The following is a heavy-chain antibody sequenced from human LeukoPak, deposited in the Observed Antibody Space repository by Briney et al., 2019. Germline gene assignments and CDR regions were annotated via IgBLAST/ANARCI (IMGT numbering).Heavy chain of an antibody. CDR1: GGSISSYY. J-gene: IGHJ6*03. Sequence: SETLSLTCTVSGGSISSYYWSWIRQPPGKGLEWIGYIDYSGSTKYNPSRKSRATISVDTSKNQFSLKLASVTAADTAVYYCARGYYGSGSYYTPTRPYYYYYYMDVWGQGTTVPISS. V-gene: IGHV4-59*01. CDR2: IDYSGST. D-gene: IGHD3-10*01. CDR3: ARGYYGSGSYYTPTRPYYYYYYMDV.